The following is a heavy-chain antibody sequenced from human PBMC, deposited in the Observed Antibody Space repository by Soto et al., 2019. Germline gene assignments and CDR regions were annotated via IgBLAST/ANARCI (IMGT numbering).Heavy chain of an antibody. CDR3: VRHIINFRYYYFAMDF. J-gene: IGHJ6*02. V-gene: IGHV5-51*01. Sequence: GEALKISCKGSGYTFTDYWIGWVRQLPGKGLVWMGIIYPGDSDTRYSPSFQGHVTITVDKSTSTAYLQWNTLKASDTAMYYCVRHIINFRYYYFAMDFWGQGTTVAASS. CDR1: GYTFTDYW. CDR2: IYPGDSDT.